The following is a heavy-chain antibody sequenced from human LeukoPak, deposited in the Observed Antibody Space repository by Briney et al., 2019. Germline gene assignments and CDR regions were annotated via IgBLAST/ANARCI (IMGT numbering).Heavy chain of an antibody. J-gene: IGHJ3*02. CDR1: GFTFDDYA. D-gene: IGHD1-26*01. CDR2: ISWNSGSI. CDR3: AKLSSGSYHPWGDAFDI. V-gene: IGHV3-9*03. Sequence: GRSLRLSCAASGFTFDDYAMHWVRQAPGKGLEWVSGISWNSGSIGYADSVKGRFTISRDNAKNSLYLQMNSLRAEDMALYYCAKLSSGSYHPWGDAFDIWGQGTMVTVSS.